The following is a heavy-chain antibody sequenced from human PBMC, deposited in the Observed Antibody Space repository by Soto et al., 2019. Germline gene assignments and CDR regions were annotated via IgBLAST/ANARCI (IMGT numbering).Heavy chain of an antibody. J-gene: IGHJ4*02. CDR3: TTDDPINKY. CDR2: IKSYTNGGTT. Sequence: PGGSLRLSCAAPGFTFSNAWMSWVRQAPGKGLEWVGRIKSYTNGGTTDYAAPVKGRFAISRDDSKNTLYLQMNSLKTEDAGVYYCTTDDPINKYWGQGTLVTVSS. CDR1: GFTFSNAW. V-gene: IGHV3-15*01.